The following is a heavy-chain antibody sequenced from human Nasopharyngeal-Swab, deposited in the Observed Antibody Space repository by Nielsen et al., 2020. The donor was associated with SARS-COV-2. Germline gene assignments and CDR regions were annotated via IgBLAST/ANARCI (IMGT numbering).Heavy chain of an antibody. V-gene: IGHV3-23*01. Sequence: GGSLRLSCAVSGSTFTNVWMSWVRQAPGKGLEWVSVISGSGGSTYYADSVKGRFTISRDNSKNTLYLQMNSLRAEDTAVYYCARYDDYYDSSGYAYWGQGTLVTVSS. D-gene: IGHD3-22*01. CDR3: ARYDDYYDSSGYAY. CDR1: GSTFTNVW. CDR2: ISGSGGST. J-gene: IGHJ4*02.